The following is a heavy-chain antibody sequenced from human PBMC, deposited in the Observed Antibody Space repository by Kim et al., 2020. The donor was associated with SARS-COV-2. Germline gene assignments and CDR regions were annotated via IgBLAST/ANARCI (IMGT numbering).Heavy chain of an antibody. CDR2: ISAYNGNT. CDR1: GYTFTSYG. V-gene: IGHV1-18*01. Sequence: ASVKVSCKASGYTFTSYGISWVRQAPGQGLEWMGWISAYNGNTNYAQKLQGRVTMTTDTSTSTAYMELRSLRSDDTAVYYCARGWGITIFGVVPPIGADAFDIWGQGTMVTVSS. CDR3: ARGWGITIFGVVPPIGADAFDI. J-gene: IGHJ3*02. D-gene: IGHD3-3*01.